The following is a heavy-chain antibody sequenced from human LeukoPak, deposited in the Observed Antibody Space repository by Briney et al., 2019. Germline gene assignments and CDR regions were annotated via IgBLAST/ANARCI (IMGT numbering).Heavy chain of an antibody. CDR1: GFTFSGSA. V-gene: IGHV3-73*01. CDR3: ARGGGKVPAAIETSYFYYYYYMDV. J-gene: IGHJ6*03. D-gene: IGHD2-2*01. Sequence: PGGSLRLSCAASGFTFSGSAMHWVRQASGKGLEWVGRIRSKDNNYATAYAASVKGRFTISRDDSKDTAYLQMNSLKTEDTAVYYCARGGGKVPAAIETSYFYYYYYMDVWGKGTTVTVSS. CDR2: IRSKDNNYAT.